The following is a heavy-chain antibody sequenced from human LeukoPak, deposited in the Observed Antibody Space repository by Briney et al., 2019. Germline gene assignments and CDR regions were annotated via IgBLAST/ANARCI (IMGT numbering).Heavy chain of an antibody. CDR3: ARVIYSGWQGELSD. CDR2: ISGSGGST. V-gene: IGHV3-23*01. Sequence: GGSLRLSCAASGFTFSSYAMSWVRQAPGKGLEWVSAISGSGGSTYYADSVKGRFTISRDNAKNTLYLQMNSLRAEDTAVYYCARVIYSGWQGELSDWGQGTLVTVSS. CDR1: GFTFSSYA. D-gene: IGHD6-19*01. J-gene: IGHJ4*02.